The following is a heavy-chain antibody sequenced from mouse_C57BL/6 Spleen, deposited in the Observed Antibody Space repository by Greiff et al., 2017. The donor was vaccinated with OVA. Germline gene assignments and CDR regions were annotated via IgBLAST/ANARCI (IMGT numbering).Heavy chain of an antibody. Sequence: QVQLQQSGAELVRPGSSVKLSCKASGYTFTSYWMDWVKQRPGQGLEWIGNIYPSDSETHYNQKFKDKATLTVDKSSSTAYMQLSSLTSEDSAVYYCARSYSNYGFAYWGQGTLVTVSA. J-gene: IGHJ3*01. V-gene: IGHV1-61*01. CDR1: GYTFTSYW. CDR3: ARSYSNYGFAY. CDR2: IYPSDSET. D-gene: IGHD2-5*01.